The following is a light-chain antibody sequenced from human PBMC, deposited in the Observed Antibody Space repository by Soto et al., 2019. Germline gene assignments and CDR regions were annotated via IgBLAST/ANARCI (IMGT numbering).Light chain of an antibody. Sequence: DIQMTQSPSSLSASVGDRVTITCRASQGITDYLAWYQQKPGQVPNLLIYAASTLQSGVPSRFSGSGSGTDFTLTITGLQPEDVATDYCQNYNSSPWTFGQGTKVEIK. CDR1: QGITDY. CDR3: QNYNSSPWT. CDR2: AAS. J-gene: IGKJ1*01. V-gene: IGKV1-27*01.